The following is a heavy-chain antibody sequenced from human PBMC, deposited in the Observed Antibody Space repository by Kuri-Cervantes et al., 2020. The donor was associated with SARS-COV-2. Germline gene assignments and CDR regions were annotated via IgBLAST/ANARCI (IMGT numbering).Heavy chain of an antibody. CDR1: RFVFGEYG. J-gene: IGHJ6*03. V-gene: IGHV3-21*01. Sequence: ETLSLTCPASRFVFGEYGIYWGRQVPGKGLEWVSSITRSSVYISYADSLKGRFTISRDNAKNSLYLQMNSLRGEDTAVYYCARVAGQGPIYYYYMDVWGKGTMVTVSS. D-gene: IGHD2-21*01. CDR3: ARVAGQGPIYYYYMDV. CDR2: ITRSSVYI.